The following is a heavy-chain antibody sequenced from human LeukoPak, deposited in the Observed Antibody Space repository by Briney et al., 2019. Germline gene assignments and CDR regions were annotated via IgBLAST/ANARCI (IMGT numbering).Heavy chain of an antibody. V-gene: IGHV3-30*18. CDR2: ISYDGSNK. CDR3: AKEEDTRDYYDILTGYYNPVDY. CDR1: GFTFSSYG. Sequence: GRSLRLSCAASGFTFSSYGMHWVRQAPGKGLEWVAVISYDGSNKYYADPVKGRFTISRDNSKNTLYLQMNSLRAEDTAVYYCAKEEDTRDYYDILTGYYNPVDYWGQGTLVTVSS. D-gene: IGHD3-9*01. J-gene: IGHJ4*02.